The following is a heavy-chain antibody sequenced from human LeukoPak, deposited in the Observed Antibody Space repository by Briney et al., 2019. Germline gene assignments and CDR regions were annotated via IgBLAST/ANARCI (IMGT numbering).Heavy chain of an antibody. CDR1: GGSISSSSYY. D-gene: IGHD3-16*01. CDR3: ARQGFYDYVWGSPNYFDY. Sequence: SGTLSLTCTVSGGSISSSSYYWGWIRQPPGKGLEWIGSIYYSGSTYYNPSLKSRVTISVDTSKNQFSLKLSSVTAADTAVYYCARQGFYDYVWGSPNYFDYWGQGTLVTVSS. J-gene: IGHJ4*02. CDR2: IYYSGST. V-gene: IGHV4-39*01.